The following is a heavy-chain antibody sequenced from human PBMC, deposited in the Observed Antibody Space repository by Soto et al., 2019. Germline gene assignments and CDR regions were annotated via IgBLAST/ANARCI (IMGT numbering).Heavy chain of an antibody. J-gene: IGHJ4*02. Sequence: PGGSLSLSCAASGFTFSSYGMHWVRQAPGKGLEWVAVISYDGSNQYYADSVKGRFTISRDNSKNTLFLQMNSLRADDTAVYYCAKDQASGQGSFDSWGQGTLVTVSS. V-gene: IGHV3-30*18. CDR1: GFTFSSYG. CDR3: AKDQASGQGSFDS. CDR2: ISYDGSNQ.